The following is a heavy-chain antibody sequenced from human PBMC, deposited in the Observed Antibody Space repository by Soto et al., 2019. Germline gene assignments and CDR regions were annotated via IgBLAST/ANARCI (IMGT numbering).Heavy chain of an antibody. V-gene: IGHV4-59*11. D-gene: IGHD6-19*01. CDR3: ARGAQWLATHNWFDP. Sequence: SEIQSVTSTVSGGSSSGHYWSWIRQKQGKGLEWIGYIYYSGSTNYNPSLKSRVTISVDTSKNQFSLKLSSVTAADTAVYYCARGAQWLATHNWFDPWGQGTLVTVSS. CDR1: GGSSSGHY. J-gene: IGHJ5*02. CDR2: IYYSGST.